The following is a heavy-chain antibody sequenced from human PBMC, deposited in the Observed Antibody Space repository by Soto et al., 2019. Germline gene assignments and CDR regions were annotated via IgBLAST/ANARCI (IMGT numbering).Heavy chain of an antibody. V-gene: IGHV4-31*03. J-gene: IGHJ4*02. CDR3: ARDWGSSGWPN. CDR1: GHSLSSGGYY. CDR2: IYFTGST. Sequence: PSETLSLTCTVSGHSLSSGGYYWSWIRQHPGKGLEWVGYIYFTGSTLYSPSLKSRLAMSLDTSKNQFSLKLGSVTAADTAIYYCARDWGSSGWPNWGPGTLVTVSS. D-gene: IGHD6-19*01.